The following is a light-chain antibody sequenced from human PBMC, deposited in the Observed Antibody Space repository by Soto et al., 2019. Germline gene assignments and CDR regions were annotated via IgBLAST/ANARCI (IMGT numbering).Light chain of an antibody. Sequence: EIVLTQSPATLSLSPGERATLSCRASQSLSNFLVWYQQKPVQAPRLLIYDASNRATGIPVRCSGSGSGPDFTLTISSLQPEDFAVYYCQQRSNLFTFGPGTTVEIK. CDR2: DAS. CDR3: QQRSNLFT. V-gene: IGKV3-11*01. J-gene: IGKJ3*01. CDR1: QSLSNF.